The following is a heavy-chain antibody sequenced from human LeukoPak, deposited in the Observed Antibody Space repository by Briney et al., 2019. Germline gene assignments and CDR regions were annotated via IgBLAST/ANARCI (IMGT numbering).Heavy chain of an antibody. CDR1: GFTFSSFW. D-gene: IGHD1-1*01. V-gene: IGHV3-74*01. CDR2: INTDGSST. CDR3: AREWKKTGAFDC. J-gene: IGHJ4*02. Sequence: GGSLRLSCAASGFTFSSFWMHWVRQAPGKGLVWVSFINTDGSSTTYADSVKGRFTVSRDNAKNTLYLQMSGLRAEDTAVYYCAREWKKTGAFDCWGQGTLVTVSS.